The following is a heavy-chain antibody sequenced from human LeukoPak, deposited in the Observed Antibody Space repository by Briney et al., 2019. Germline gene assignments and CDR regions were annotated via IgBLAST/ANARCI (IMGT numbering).Heavy chain of an antibody. Sequence: PGGSLRLSCAASGFTFSSYEMNWVRQAPGKGLEWVSYISSSGSTIYYADSVKGRFTISRDNAKNSLYLQMNSLRAEDTAVYYCARGPRYEDDYGDPRSAAFDIWGQGTMVTVSS. CDR3: ARGPRYEDDYGDPRSAAFDI. CDR2: ISSSGSTI. CDR1: GFTFSSYE. V-gene: IGHV3-48*03. D-gene: IGHD4-17*01. J-gene: IGHJ3*02.